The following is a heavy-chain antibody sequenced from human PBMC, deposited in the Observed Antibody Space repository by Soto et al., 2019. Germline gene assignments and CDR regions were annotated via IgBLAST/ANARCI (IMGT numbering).Heavy chain of an antibody. V-gene: IGHV4-30-4*08. CDR1: GGSISYEYYH. Sequence: QVQLQQSGPGLVKPSQTLSLTCTVSGGSISYEYYHWTWIRQSPGKGLEWIGYIHYSGSIIYNPAFQSRVTISVYTSKHQFSLPLRSVTAAATAVYFCARYDDGSDMDYYGLDVWGQGTTFTVSS. J-gene: IGHJ6*02. CDR3: ARYDDGSDMDYYGLDV. D-gene: IGHD1-1*01. CDR2: IHYSGSI.